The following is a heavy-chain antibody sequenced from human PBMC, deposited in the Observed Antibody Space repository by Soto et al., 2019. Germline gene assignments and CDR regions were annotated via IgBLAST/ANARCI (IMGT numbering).Heavy chain of an antibody. CDR2: MSGAGGST. D-gene: IGHD3-3*01. J-gene: IGHJ4*02. CDR1: GFTFSSYA. CDR3: AKGPIFGVENIYDY. V-gene: IGHV3-23*01. Sequence: GGSLRLSCAASGFTFSSYAMSWVRQAPGKGLEWVSGMSGAGGSTYDADSVKGRFTISRDNSKNTLYLQMNNLRAEDTALYYCAKGPIFGVENIYDYWGQGTLVTVSS.